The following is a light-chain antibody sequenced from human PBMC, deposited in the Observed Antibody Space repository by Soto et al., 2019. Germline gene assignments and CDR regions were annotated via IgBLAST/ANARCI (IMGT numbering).Light chain of an antibody. CDR2: GAS. J-gene: IGKJ4*01. CDR1: QSVSSSY. Sequence: EIVLTQSPGTLSLSPGERATLSCRASQSVSSSYLAWYQQKPGQAPSLLIYGASSRATGIPDRFSGSGSGTDFTLTISRLEPEDLAVYYWQQYGSSPPLTFGGGTKVEIK. V-gene: IGKV3-20*01. CDR3: QQYGSSPPLT.